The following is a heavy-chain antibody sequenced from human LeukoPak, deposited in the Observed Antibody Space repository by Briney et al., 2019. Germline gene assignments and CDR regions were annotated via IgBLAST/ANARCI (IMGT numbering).Heavy chain of an antibody. D-gene: IGHD7-27*01. CDR3: ARGAGDPLDY. V-gene: IGHV4-59*01. J-gene: IGHJ4*02. Sequence: SETLSLTCTVSGDSISSYYWSWIRQPPGKGLEWIGYIYYSGSTNYNPSLKSRVTISVDTSKNQFSLKLSSVTAADTAVYYCARGAGDPLDYWGQGTLVTVSS. CDR2: IYYSGST. CDR1: GDSISSYY.